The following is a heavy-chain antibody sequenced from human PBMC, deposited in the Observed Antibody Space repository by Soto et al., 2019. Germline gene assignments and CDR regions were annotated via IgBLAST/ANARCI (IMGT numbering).Heavy chain of an antibody. J-gene: IGHJ4*02. V-gene: IGHV4-28*03. CDR3: ARVPDY. CDR2: IYHSGST. Sequence: PSETLSLTCAVSGYSISSSNWWGWIRQPPGKGLEWIGYIYHSGSTYYNPSLKSRVTVSVDRFKNQFSLKLSSVTAADTAVYYCARVPDYWGQGTLVTVSS. CDR1: GYSISSSNW.